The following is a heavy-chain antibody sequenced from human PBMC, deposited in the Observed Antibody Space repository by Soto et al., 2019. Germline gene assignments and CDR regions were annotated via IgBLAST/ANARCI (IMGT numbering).Heavy chain of an antibody. V-gene: IGHV1-18*01. J-gene: IGHJ4*02. CDR3: ARDDSSSWYPGEMFDY. CDR1: GYTFTSYG. Sequence: ASVKVSCKASGYTFTSYGISWVRQAPGQGLEWMGWISAYNGNTNYAQKLQGRVTMTTDTSTSTAYMELRSLRSDDTAVYYCARDDSSSWYPGEMFDYWGQGTLVTVSS. CDR2: ISAYNGNT. D-gene: IGHD6-13*01.